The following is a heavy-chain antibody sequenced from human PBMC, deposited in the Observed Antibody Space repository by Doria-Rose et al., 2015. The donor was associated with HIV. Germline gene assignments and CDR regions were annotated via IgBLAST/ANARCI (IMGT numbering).Heavy chain of an antibody. V-gene: IGHV2-26*01. J-gene: IGHJ4*02. CDR2: IFSDDER. CDR3: ARIKSSRWYHKYYFNF. Sequence: QVQLVQSGPVLVKPTETLTLTCTVSGVSLSSPGMGVSWIRQPPGKVLEWLANIFSDDERSYTTSLKSRLTISRGTSKSQVVLTMTDMDPVDTATYYCARIKSSRWYHKYYFNFWGQGTLVIVSA. D-gene: IGHD6-13*01. CDR1: GVSLSSPGMG.